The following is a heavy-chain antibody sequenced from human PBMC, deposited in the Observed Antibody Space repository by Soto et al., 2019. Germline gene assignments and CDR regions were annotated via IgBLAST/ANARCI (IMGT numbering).Heavy chain of an antibody. CDR2: IYYSGST. D-gene: IGHD3-10*01. CDR3: ARVAPNYYGSGSSDIGY. CDR1: GGSISSGGYY. Sequence: SETLSLTCTVSGGSISSGGYYWSWIRQHPGKGLEWIGYIYYSGSTYYNPSLKSRVTISVDTSKNQFSLKLSSVTAADTAVYYCARVAPNYYGSGSSDIGYWGQGTLVTVS. J-gene: IGHJ4*02. V-gene: IGHV4-31*03.